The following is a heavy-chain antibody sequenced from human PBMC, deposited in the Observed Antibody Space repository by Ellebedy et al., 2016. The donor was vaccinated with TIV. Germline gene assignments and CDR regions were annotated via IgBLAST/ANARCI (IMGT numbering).Heavy chain of an antibody. Sequence: MPSETLSLTCIVSGGSISGYYWSWFRQFPGKGLEWIAYIYDSGTTNYNPSLKSRVTISRDTSKNQLSLKLSSVTAADTAVYYCARHYASGTYPLDHWGQGTLVTASS. J-gene: IGHJ4*02. CDR3: ARHYASGTYPLDH. CDR2: IYDSGTT. CDR1: GGSISGYY. D-gene: IGHD3-10*01. V-gene: IGHV4-59*08.